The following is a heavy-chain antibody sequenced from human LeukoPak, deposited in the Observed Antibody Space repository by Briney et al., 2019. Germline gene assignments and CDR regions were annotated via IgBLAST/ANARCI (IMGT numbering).Heavy chain of an antibody. V-gene: IGHV3-21*01. D-gene: IGHD3-22*01. CDR2: ISVMSNYR. CDR1: GYTFSDFS. CDR3: VRLRRNNDRSGYYYYDY. J-gene: IGHJ4*02. Sequence: GGSLRLSCAASGYTFSDFSVNWVRQAPGKGLEWVSSISVMSNYRYYADSVRGRFTISRDDARDSLFLQMNSLRAEDTAVYFCVRLRRNNDRSGYYYYDYWGQGTLVTVSS.